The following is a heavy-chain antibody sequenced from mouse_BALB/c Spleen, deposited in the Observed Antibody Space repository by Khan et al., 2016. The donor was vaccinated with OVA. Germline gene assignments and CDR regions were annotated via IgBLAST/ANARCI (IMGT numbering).Heavy chain of an antibody. J-gene: IGHJ2*01. CDR1: GFSLTSHG. CDR3: ARNREPDYFAY. Sequence: QVQLKESGPGLVAPSQTLSITCTASGFSLTSHGVHWVRQTPGQGLEWLGVIWAGGSTNYNSALMSRLSISTDSSKSKVFLKMNSLQTDDTAMYYCARNREPDYFAYWGQGTTLTVSS. CDR2: IWAGGST. V-gene: IGHV2-9*02.